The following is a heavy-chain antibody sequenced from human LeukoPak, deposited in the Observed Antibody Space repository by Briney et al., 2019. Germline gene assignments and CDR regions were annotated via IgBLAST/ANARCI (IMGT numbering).Heavy chain of an antibody. CDR2: ISSSSSYI. CDR3: ARGYYHDSRRFYYFDY. CDR1: GFTFSSYS. Sequence: GGSLRLSCAASGFTFSSYSMNWVRQAPGKGLEWVSSISSSSSYIYYADSVKGRFTISRDNAKNSLYLQMNSLRAEDTAVYYCARGYYHDSRRFYYFDYWGQGTLVTVSS. J-gene: IGHJ4*02. D-gene: IGHD3-22*01. V-gene: IGHV3-21*01.